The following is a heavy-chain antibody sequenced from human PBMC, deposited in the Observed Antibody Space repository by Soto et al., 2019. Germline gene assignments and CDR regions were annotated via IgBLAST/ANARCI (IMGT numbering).Heavy chain of an antibody. Sequence: QVQLVESGGGVVQPGESLRLSCAASGFTFRNYAMHWVRQAPGKGLECLAVIAYDGSNAFYRDSVKGRFTISRDNSKNTLYLHMNSLRAEDTGVYYCARVDREDILVVVGARPGEYGIDIWGQGTTVTVSS. CDR2: IAYDGSNA. D-gene: IGHD2-15*01. V-gene: IGHV3-30-3*01. J-gene: IGHJ6*02. CDR1: GFTFRNYA. CDR3: ARVDREDILVVVGARPGEYGIDI.